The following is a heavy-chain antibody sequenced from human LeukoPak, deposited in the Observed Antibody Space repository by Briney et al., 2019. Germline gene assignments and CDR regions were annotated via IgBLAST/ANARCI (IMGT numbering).Heavy chain of an antibody. D-gene: IGHD1-26*01. J-gene: IGHJ4*02. CDR2: TYYRSKCYN. V-gene: IGHV6-1*01. CDR3: ARDLSGSYWGKYYFDY. Sequence: SQTLSLTCAISGDRVSSNSAAWNWIRQSPSRGLEWLGRTYYRSKCYNDYAVSVKSRITINPDTSKNQFSLQLNSVTPEDTAEYYCARDLSGSYWGKYYFDYWGQGTLVTVSS. CDR1: GDRVSSNSAA.